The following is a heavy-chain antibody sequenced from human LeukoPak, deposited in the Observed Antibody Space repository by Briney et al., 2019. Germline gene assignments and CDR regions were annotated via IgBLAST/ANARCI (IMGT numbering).Heavy chain of an antibody. D-gene: IGHD3-22*01. V-gene: IGHV3-48*01. J-gene: IGHJ4*02. CDR2: ISGRSSTI. CDR3: VRDGIRDIPRIITIRYDY. Sequence: PGGSLRLSCTASGFTFGSYTRNWGRQAPGNGLEWVSCISGRSSTIYYADSVKGRFSISRDNAKNSLYLQMNSLRAEDTALYYCVRDGIRDIPRIITIRYDYWGQGALVTVSS. CDR1: GFTFGSYT.